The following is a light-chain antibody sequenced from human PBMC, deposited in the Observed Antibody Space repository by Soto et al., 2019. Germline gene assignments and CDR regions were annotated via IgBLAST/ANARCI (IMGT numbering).Light chain of an antibody. V-gene: IGKV3-15*01. CDR1: QSVSSS. Sequence: EIVMTQSPATLSVSPGERATLSCRASQSVSSSLAWYQQKPDQAPRLLIYAASSRATGVPARFSGSGSGTDFTLTISSLQSEDFAVYYCQQYNNSVTFGGGTQVEIK. CDR2: AAS. CDR3: QQYNNSVT. J-gene: IGKJ4*01.